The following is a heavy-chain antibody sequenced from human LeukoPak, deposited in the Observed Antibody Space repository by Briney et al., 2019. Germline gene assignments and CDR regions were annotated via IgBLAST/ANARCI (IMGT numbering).Heavy chain of an antibody. CDR3: PRGSDYYYYGMDV. Sequence: VKVSCKASGGTFSSYAISWVRQAPGQGLGWMGGIIPIFGTANYAQKFQGRVTITADESTSTAYMELSSLRSEHTAVYYCPRGSDYYYYGMDVWGQGTTVTVSS. J-gene: IGHJ6*02. D-gene: IGHD2-15*01. V-gene: IGHV1-69*13. CDR2: IIPIFGTA. CDR1: GGTFSSYA.